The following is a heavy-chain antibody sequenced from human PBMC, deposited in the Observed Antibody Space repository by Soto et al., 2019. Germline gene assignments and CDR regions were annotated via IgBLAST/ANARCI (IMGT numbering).Heavy chain of an antibody. V-gene: IGHV2-5*01. J-gene: IGHJ3*02. Sequence: SGPTLVNPTQTLTLTCTFSGFSLSTSGVGVGWIRQPPGKALEWLALIYWNDDKRYSPSLKSRLTITKDTSKNQVVLTMTNMDPVDTATYYCALLSPSGWDDYHDAFDIWGQGTMVTVSS. CDR1: GFSLSTSGVG. CDR2: IYWNDDK. D-gene: IGHD6-19*01. CDR3: ALLSPSGWDDYHDAFDI.